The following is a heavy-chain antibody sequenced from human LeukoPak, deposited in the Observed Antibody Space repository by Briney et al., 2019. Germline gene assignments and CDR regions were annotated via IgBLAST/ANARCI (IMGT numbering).Heavy chain of an antibody. Sequence: SVKVSCKASGFTFSVYWMHWVRQAPGQGLEWMGGIIPIFGTANYAQKFQGRVTITADESTSTAYMELSSLRSEDTAVYYCARDWWDYYDSSGYYTWFDPWGQGTLVTVSS. V-gene: IGHV1-69*13. CDR1: GFTFSVYW. CDR2: IIPIFGTA. D-gene: IGHD3-22*01. CDR3: ARDWWDYYDSSGYYTWFDP. J-gene: IGHJ5*02.